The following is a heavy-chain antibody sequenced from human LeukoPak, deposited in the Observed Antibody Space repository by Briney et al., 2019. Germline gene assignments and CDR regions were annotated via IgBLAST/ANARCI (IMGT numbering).Heavy chain of an antibody. CDR1: GYTFTGYY. J-gene: IGHJ6*03. CDR2: INPNSGGT. D-gene: IGHD2-15*01. Sequence: GASVKVSCKASGYTFTGYYMHWVRQAPGQGLEWMGWINPNSGGTNYAQKFQGRVTMTRDTSISTAYMELSRLRSDDTAVYYCARAGNICSGGSCSPPRDYYYMDVWGKGTTVTVSS. CDR3: ARAGNICSGGSCSPPRDYYYMDV. V-gene: IGHV1-2*02.